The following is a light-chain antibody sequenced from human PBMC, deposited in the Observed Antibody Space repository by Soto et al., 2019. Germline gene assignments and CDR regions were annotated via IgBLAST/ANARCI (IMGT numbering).Light chain of an antibody. V-gene: IGLV2-8*01. J-gene: IGLJ2*01. CDR3: CSYAGSNNLG. CDR2: DVS. Sequence: QSALTQPPSASGSPGQSVTISCTVTSSDVGGYNYVFWYHQHPGKAPKLLIFDVSKRPSGVPDRFSGSKSGNTASLTVSGLQAEDEGDYYCCSYAGSNNLGFGGGTKL. CDR1: SSDVGGYNY.